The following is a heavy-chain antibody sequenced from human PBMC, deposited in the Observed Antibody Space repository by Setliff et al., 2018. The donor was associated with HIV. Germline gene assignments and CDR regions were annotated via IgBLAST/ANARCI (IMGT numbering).Heavy chain of an antibody. CDR1: GFSISSRYY. CDR2: IYNTGSS. V-gene: IGHV4-38-2*02. CDR3: ARDFRRYFDYYYYGMDV. D-gene: IGHD3-9*01. Sequence: SETLSLTCDVSGFSISSRYYWGWIRQSPGKGLEWIGNIYNTGSSYYNPSLNDRATISLDTSKNQFSLKLNSVTAADTAVYYCARDFRRYFDYYYYGMDVWGQGTTVTVSS. J-gene: IGHJ6*02.